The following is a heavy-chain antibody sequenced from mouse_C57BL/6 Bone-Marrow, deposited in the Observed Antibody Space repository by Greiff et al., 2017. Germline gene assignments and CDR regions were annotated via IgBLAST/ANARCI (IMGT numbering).Heavy chain of an antibody. CDR2: INYDGSST. D-gene: IGHD1-1*01. CDR1: GFTFSDYY. J-gene: IGHJ1*03. CDR3: ARGDYYGSYWYCDV. V-gene: IGHV5-16*01. Sequence: DVHLVESEGGLVQPGSSMKLSCTASGFTFSDYYMAWVRQVPEKGLEWVANINYDGSSTYYLDSLKSRFIISRDNAKNILYLQMSSLKSEDTATYYCARGDYYGSYWYCDVWGTGTTVTVSS.